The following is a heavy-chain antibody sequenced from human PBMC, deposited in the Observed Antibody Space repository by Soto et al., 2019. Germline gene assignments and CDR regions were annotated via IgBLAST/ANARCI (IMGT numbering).Heavy chain of an antibody. Sequence: VKVSCKASGGTFSSYAISWVRQAPGQGLEWMGGIIPIFGTANYAQKFQGRVTITADESTSTAYMELSSLRSEDTAVYYCARISKYSSGSDYYYGMDVWGQGTTVTVSS. CDR2: IIPIFGTA. CDR1: GGTFSSYA. D-gene: IGHD6-19*01. CDR3: ARISKYSSGSDYYYGMDV. J-gene: IGHJ6*02. V-gene: IGHV1-69*01.